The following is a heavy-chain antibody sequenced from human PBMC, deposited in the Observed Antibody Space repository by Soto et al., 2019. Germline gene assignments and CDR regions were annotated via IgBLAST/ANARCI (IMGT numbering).Heavy chain of an antibody. J-gene: IGHJ4*02. V-gene: IGHV1-18*04. CDR3: ARERYVASRHSHFAS. Sequence: ASVKVSCKASGYRFSTYGINWVRQAPGQGLEWMGWTSTNNDDRNYAQKFQGRVTFTTDTSTSTAYMELRSLISDDTAVYFCARERYVASRHSHFASWGQGTHVTVSS. CDR2: TSTNNDDR. D-gene: IGHD6-6*01. CDR1: GYRFSTYG.